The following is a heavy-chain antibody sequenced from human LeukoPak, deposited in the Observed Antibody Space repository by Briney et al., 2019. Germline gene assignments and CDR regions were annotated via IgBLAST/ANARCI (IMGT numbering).Heavy chain of an antibody. J-gene: IGHJ4*02. V-gene: IGHV1-69*05. D-gene: IGHD3-10*01. Sequence: ASVKVSCKASKDTFNNFPISWVRQAPGQGLEWMGGFIPIFGAANYAQKFQGRVTITTDESTSTAYMELSSLRSEDTAVYYCARALKRITMVRGVISTHPFDYWGQGTLVTVSS. CDR1: KDTFNNFP. CDR2: FIPIFGAA. CDR3: ARALKRITMVRGVISTHPFDY.